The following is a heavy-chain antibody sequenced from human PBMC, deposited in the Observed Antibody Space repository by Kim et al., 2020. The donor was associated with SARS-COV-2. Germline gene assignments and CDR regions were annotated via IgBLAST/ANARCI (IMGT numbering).Heavy chain of an antibody. V-gene: IGHV3-23*01. D-gene: IGHD3-22*01. CDR2: ISGSGGST. CDR1: GFTFSSYA. J-gene: IGHJ3*02. Sequence: GGSLRLSCAASGFTFSSYAMSWVRQAPGKGLEWVSAISGSGGSTYYADSVKGRFTISRDNSKNTLYLQMNSLRAEDTAVYYCAKPLYYDSSGYPDDAFDIWGQGTMGTVSS. CDR3: AKPLYYDSSGYPDDAFDI.